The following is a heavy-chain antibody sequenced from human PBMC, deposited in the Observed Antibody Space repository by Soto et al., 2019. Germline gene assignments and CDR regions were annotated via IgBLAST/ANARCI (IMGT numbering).Heavy chain of an antibody. CDR3: ASWAVVTAGDY. J-gene: IGHJ4*02. Sequence: PGGSLRLSCAASGFTVSSNYMSWVRQAPGKGLEWVSVIYSGGSTYYADSVKGRFTISRGNSKNTLYLQMNSLRAEDTAVYYCASWAVVTAGDYWGQGTLVTVSS. D-gene: IGHD2-21*02. CDR1: GFTVSSNY. CDR2: IYSGGST. V-gene: IGHV3-53*01.